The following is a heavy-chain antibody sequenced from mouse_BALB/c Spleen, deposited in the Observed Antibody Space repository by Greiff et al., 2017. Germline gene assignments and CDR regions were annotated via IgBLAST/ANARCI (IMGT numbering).Heavy chain of an antibody. CDR3: ARNHPHYYGSSYWFAY. CDR2: IWSGGST. J-gene: IGHJ3*01. Sequence: QVQLKESGPGLVQPSQSLSITCTVSGFSLTSYGVHWVRQSPGKGLEWLGVIWSGGSTDYNAAFISRLSISKDNSKSQVFFKMNSLQANDTAIYYCARNHPHYYGSSYWFAYWGQGTLVTVSA. V-gene: IGHV2-2*02. D-gene: IGHD1-1*01. CDR1: GFSLTSYG.